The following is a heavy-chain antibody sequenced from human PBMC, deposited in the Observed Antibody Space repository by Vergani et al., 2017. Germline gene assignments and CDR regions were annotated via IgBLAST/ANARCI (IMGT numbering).Heavy chain of an antibody. Sequence: QLQLLQSGPGLVKPSPSLSLTFAISGYSFSSNSAAWNWIRHSPSGGIAWLGRTYYRSKWYNDYAVSVKSRITINPDTAKNQFSLQLNSGTPEDTAVYYCARSGEDRWLHIDYWGQGTLVTVYS. J-gene: IGHJ4*02. D-gene: IGHD1-26*01. CDR3: ARSGEDRWLHIDY. V-gene: IGHV6-1*01. CDR2: TYYRSKWYN. CDR1: GYSFSSNSAA.